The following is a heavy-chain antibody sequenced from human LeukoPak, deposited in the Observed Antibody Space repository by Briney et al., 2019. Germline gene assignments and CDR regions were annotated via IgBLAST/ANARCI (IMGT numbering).Heavy chain of an antibody. CDR3: AREREDIVVVVAAYYFDY. D-gene: IGHD2-15*01. J-gene: IGHJ4*02. V-gene: IGHV1-2*02. Sequence: ASVKVSCKASGYTFTGYYMHWVRQAPGQGLEWMGWINPNSGGTNYAQKFQGRVTMTRDTSISTAYMELSRLRSDDTAVYYCAREREDIVVVVAAYYFDYWGQGTLVTVSS. CDR2: INPNSGGT. CDR1: GYTFTGYY.